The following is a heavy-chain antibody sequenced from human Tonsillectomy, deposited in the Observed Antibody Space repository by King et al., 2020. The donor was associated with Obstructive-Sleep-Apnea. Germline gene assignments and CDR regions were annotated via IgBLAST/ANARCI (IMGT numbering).Heavy chain of an antibody. CDR2: IFTSIDLT. Sequence: VQLVESGGGLVQPGGSLRLSCAASGFYFCDYSMNWVRQATGEGLEWSSHIFTSIDLTSYADYVRGRFTVARDSAKNSRFRQMNSLSVADTAVYYCVRDHNWAFDSWGQGTLVTVSS. D-gene: IGHD1-20*01. CDR3: VRDHNWAFDS. J-gene: IGHJ4*02. V-gene: IGHV3-48*01. CDR1: GFYFCDYS.